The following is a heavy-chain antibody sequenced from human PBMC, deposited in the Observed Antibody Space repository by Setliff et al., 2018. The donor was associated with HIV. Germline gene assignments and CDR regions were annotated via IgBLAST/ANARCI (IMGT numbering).Heavy chain of an antibody. CDR3: ARVRLYNAALDY. CDR2: IYSDGST. CDR1: GFTVSGSY. V-gene: IGHV3-66*02. Sequence: PGGSLRLSCAASGFTVSGSYMSWVRQAPGKGLEWVSTIYSDGSTYHADSVKGRFTLSRDNSKNMMNLQMNSLRAEDTAVYYCARVRLYNAALDYWGQGTLVTVSS. J-gene: IGHJ4*02. D-gene: IGHD3-10*01.